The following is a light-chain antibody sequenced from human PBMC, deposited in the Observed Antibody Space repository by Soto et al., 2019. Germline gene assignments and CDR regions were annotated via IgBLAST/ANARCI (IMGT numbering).Light chain of an antibody. V-gene: IGLV2-23*01. CDR2: EGT. CDR1: SSDVGSYNL. J-gene: IGLJ2*01. CDR3: CSYADTNTLV. Sequence: QSALTQPASVSGSPGQSITISCTGTSSDVGSYNLVSWYQQHPGEAPKLMIYEGTKRPSGVSNRFSGSKSGNTASLTISGLQAEDEADYHCCSYADTNTLVFGGGTKVTVL.